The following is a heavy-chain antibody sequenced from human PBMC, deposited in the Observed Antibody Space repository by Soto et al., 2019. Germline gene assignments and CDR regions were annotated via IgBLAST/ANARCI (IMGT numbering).Heavy chain of an antibody. D-gene: IGHD2-2*02. J-gene: IGHJ4*02. CDR2: ISAYNGNT. V-gene: IGHV1-18*04. Sequence: ASVKVSCKAPGYTFTSYGIIWVRQAPGQGLEWMGWISAYNGNTNYPQKLQGRVTMTTDTSTSTAYMELRSLRSDDTAVYYCARDHCSSTNCYTAVDYWGQGTLVPVSS. CDR1: GYTFTSYG. CDR3: ARDHCSSTNCYTAVDY.